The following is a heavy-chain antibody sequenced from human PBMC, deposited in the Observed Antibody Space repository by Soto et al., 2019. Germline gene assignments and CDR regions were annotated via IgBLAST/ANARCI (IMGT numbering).Heavy chain of an antibody. J-gene: IGHJ3*01. CDR3: ASGPNHFEG. CDR1: GFTFRSYS. Sequence: LRLSCAASGFTFRSYSINWVRQAPGKGLEWVSSISSSSSYIYYADSVKGRFTISRDNAKNSLYLQMNSLRAEETAVYYCASGPNHFEGWGQGRLGTV. D-gene: IGHD1-1*01. CDR2: ISSSSSYI. V-gene: IGHV3-21*01.